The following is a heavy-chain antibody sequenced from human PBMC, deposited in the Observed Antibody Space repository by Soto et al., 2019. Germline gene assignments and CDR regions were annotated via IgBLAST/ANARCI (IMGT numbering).Heavy chain of an antibody. V-gene: IGHV3-33*01. CDR2: IWYDGSNK. J-gene: IGHJ4*02. Sequence: GGSLRLSCAASGFTFSSYGMHWVRQAPGKGLEWVAVIWYDGSNKYYADSVKGRFTISRDNSKNTLYLQMNSLRAEDTAVYYCARDEYSSSSDRYFYWGQGTLVTVSS. D-gene: IGHD6-6*01. CDR1: GFTFSSYG. CDR3: ARDEYSSSSDRYFY.